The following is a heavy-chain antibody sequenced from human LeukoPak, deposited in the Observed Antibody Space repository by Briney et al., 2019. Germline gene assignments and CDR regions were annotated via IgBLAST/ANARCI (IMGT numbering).Heavy chain of an antibody. Sequence: SQTLSLTCAISGDSVSSNSATWNWIRQSPSRGLEWLGRTYYRSKWYNDYAVSMKSRITINPDTSKNQFSLQLNSVTPEDTAVCYCARDRGSGGALQDPYYYYYGMDVWGQGTTVTVSS. CDR1: GDSVSSNSAT. CDR3: ARDRGSGGALQDPYYYYYGMDV. V-gene: IGHV6-1*01. J-gene: IGHJ6*02. CDR2: TYYRSKWYN. D-gene: IGHD1-26*01.